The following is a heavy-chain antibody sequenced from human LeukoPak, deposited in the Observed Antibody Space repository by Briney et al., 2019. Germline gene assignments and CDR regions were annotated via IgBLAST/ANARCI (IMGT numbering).Heavy chain of an antibody. D-gene: IGHD6-13*01. CDR3: ARSGYSSSWYWEYNWFDP. J-gene: IGHJ5*02. CDR1: GGSISSGGYS. V-gene: IGHV4-30-2*02. Sequence: TTSETLSLTCAVSGGSISSGGYSWSWIRQPPGKGLEWIGYIYHSGSTYYNPSLKSRVTISVDRSKNQFSLKLSSVTAADTAVYYCARSGYSSSWYWEYNWFDPWGQGTLVTVSS. CDR2: IYHSGST.